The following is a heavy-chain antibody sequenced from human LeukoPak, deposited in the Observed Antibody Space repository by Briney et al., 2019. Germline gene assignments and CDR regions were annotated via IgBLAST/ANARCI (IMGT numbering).Heavy chain of an antibody. D-gene: IGHD6-19*01. Sequence: GGSLRLSCAASGFTFSNYAMSWVRQAPGKGLEWVSGISDTGGSTYYADSVKGRFTISRDNSKNTLYLQMNSLRAEHTAIYYCAKLPVSYSSGWSNFDYWGQGTLVTVSS. V-gene: IGHV3-23*01. J-gene: IGHJ4*02. CDR2: ISDTGGST. CDR1: GFTFSNYA. CDR3: AKLPVSYSSGWSNFDY.